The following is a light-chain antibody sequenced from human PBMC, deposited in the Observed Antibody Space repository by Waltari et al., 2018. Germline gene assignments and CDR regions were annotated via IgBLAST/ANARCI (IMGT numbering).Light chain of an antibody. V-gene: IGLV3-9*01. CDR1: NISYKN. CDR2: RDF. Sequence: SYELTQPPSMSVALGRTARITCGGTNISYKNVHWYPQRPGQAPVLIIYRDFNRPSGIPERFSGSNSGNTATLVINTAQAEDEADYYCQVWDSSSHVVFGGGTKLTVL. CDR3: QVWDSSSHVV. J-gene: IGLJ2*01.